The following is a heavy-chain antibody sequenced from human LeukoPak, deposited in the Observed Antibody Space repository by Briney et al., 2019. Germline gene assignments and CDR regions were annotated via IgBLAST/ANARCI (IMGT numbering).Heavy chain of an antibody. CDR3: TGCPSSGYDRHAFDI. J-gene: IGHJ3*02. Sequence: GAPLKTSSKGAGYSFTSYWIGWGRQMREKGLEWMGSIYPGDSDTRYSPSFQGQVTISADKAISTAYLQWSSLKASDTAMYYCTGCPSSGYDRHAFDIWGQGTMVTVPS. CDR1: GYSFTSYW. CDR2: IYPGDSDT. V-gene: IGHV5-51*01. D-gene: IGHD5-12*01.